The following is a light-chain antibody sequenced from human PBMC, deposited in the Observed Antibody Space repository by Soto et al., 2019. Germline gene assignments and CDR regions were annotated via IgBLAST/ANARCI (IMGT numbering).Light chain of an antibody. V-gene: IGKV3-15*01. CDR2: DAS. Sequence: EIVLTQSPATLSLSPGERATLSVRASQSVSSYLAWYQQKPGQAPRLLIYDASNRATGIPARFSGSGSGTEFTLTISSLQSEDFAVYYCQQYNNWPRTFGQGTKVDIK. CDR1: QSVSSY. J-gene: IGKJ1*01. CDR3: QQYNNWPRT.